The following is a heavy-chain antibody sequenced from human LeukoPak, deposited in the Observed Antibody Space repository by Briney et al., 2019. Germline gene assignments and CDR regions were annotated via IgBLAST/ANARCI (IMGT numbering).Heavy chain of an antibody. D-gene: IGHD3-22*01. V-gene: IGHV1-18*01. J-gene: IGHJ6*03. CDR2: ISAYNGNT. CDR3: ARVGEITTTYYYYMDV. CDR1: GYTFTSYG. Sequence: ASVEVSCKASGYTFTSYGISWVRQAPGQGLEWMGWISAYNGNTNYAQKLQGRVTMTTDTSTSTAYMELRSLRSDDTAVYYCARVGEITTTYYYYMDVWGKGTRSPSP.